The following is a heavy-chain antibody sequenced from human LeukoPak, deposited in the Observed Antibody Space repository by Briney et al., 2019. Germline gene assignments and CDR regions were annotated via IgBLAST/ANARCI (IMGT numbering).Heavy chain of an antibody. CDR2: ISYDGSNR. Sequence: GGSLRLSCVASGFTFSNYAMHWVRQAPGKGLEWVALISYDGSNRYYADSVKGRFTISRDDSKNTLYVQMNSLRAEDTAVYYCARAPSASTVTTGGFDYWGQGTLVTVSS. V-gene: IGHV3-30-3*01. J-gene: IGHJ4*02. CDR1: GFTFSNYA. D-gene: IGHD4-11*01. CDR3: ARAPSASTVTTGGFDY.